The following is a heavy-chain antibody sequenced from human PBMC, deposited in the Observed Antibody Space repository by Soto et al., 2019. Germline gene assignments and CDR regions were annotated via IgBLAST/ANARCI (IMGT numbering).Heavy chain of an antibody. CDR1: GGTFSSYA. D-gene: IGHD3-10*01. CDR2: IIPIFGTA. J-gene: IGHJ6*02. Sequence: GASVKVSCKASGGTFSSYAISWVRQAPGQGLEWMGGIIPIFGTANYAQKFQGRVTITADESTSTAYMELSSLRSEDTAVYYCAREAYYYGSGIYKGVGRHYVMDFWGQGTTVPVSS. CDR3: AREAYYYGSGIYKGVGRHYVMDF. V-gene: IGHV1-69*13.